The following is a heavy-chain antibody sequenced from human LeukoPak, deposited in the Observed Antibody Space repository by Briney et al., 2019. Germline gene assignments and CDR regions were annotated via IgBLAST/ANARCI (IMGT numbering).Heavy chain of an antibody. V-gene: IGHV4-34*01. J-gene: IGHJ4*02. CDR1: SESFSGGY. CDR2: ISDNEGI. Sequence: SETLSLTCSVYSESFSGGYWSWIRQPPGKGLDWIGEISDNEGIKYSPALKSRVTISLDTSKNQFSLKLTSVTAADTAVYYCARGLDRSKTGYWGQGSLVTVSS. CDR3: ARGLDRSKTGY. D-gene: IGHD3-22*01.